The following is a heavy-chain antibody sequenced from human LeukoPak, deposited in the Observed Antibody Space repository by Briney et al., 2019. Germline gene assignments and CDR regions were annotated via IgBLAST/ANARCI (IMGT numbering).Heavy chain of an antibody. CDR2: MNPNSGNT. Sequence: GASVKVSCKASGGTFSSYAISWVRQAPGQGLEWMGWMNPNSGNTGYAQKFQGRVTMTGNTSISTAYMELSSLRSEDTAVYYCATNSMVRGVIITPYNWFDPWGQGTLVTVSS. D-gene: IGHD3-10*01. V-gene: IGHV1-8*02. CDR1: GGTFSSYA. J-gene: IGHJ5*02. CDR3: ATNSMVRGVIITPYNWFDP.